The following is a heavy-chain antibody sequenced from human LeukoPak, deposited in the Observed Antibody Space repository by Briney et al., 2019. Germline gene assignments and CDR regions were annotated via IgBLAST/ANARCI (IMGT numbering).Heavy chain of an antibody. CDR1: GFTFSNYW. Sequence: PGGSLRLSCAASGFTFSNYWMSWVRQAPGKGLEWVANINQDVSEKYYVDSVKGRFTISRDDAKNSLYLQMNSLRAEDTAVYYCARAASDYGDLDYWGQGTLVTVSS. V-gene: IGHV3-7*01. D-gene: IGHD4-17*01. CDR3: ARAASDYGDLDY. CDR2: INQDVSEK. J-gene: IGHJ4*02.